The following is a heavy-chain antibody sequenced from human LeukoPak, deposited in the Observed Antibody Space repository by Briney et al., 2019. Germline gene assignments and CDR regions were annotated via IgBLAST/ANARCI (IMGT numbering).Heavy chain of an antibody. Sequence: SSETLSLACTVSVGSVSSAGYYWSWIRQPPGKGVEWIGNIYYSGNTNYNPSLKSRVSMSVDTSKNRFALKVNSVTAADTAVYYCARDVAYDMVRGVTHGMDVCGQGTTVIVSS. CDR3: ARDVAYDMVRGVTHGMDV. J-gene: IGHJ6*02. D-gene: IGHD3-10*01. CDR2: IYYSGNT. V-gene: IGHV4-61*08. CDR1: VGSVSSAGYY.